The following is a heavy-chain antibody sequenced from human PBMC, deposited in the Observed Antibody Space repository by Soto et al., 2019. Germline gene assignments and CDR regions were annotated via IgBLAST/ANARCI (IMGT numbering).Heavy chain of an antibody. CDR1: GGSFSGYY. D-gene: IGHD3-3*01. CDR3: ARRGPYDFWSGYQATSASFHP. V-gene: IGHV4-34*01. Sequence: TLSLTCAVYGGSFSGYYWSWIRQPPGKGLEWIGEINHSGSTNYNPSLKSRVTISVDTSKNQFSLKLSSVTAADTAVYYCARRGPYDFWSGYQATSASFHPWCPGTLVTVSS. J-gene: IGHJ5*02. CDR2: INHSGST.